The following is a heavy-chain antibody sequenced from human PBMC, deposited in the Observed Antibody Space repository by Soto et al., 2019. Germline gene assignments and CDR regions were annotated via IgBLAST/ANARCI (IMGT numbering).Heavy chain of an antibody. J-gene: IGHJ2*01. CDR2: INSYGSST. Sequence: EVQLVESGGGLVQPGGSLRLSCAASGFTFSSYWMHWVRQAPGKGLVWVSRINSYGSSTSYADSVKGRLTISRDNAKKTLYLQMNSLRAEETAVYYCARGARIVVVPAVSWYFDLWGRGHLVTVSS. V-gene: IGHV3-74*01. CDR3: ARGARIVVVPAVSWYFDL. D-gene: IGHD2-2*01. CDR1: GFTFSSYW.